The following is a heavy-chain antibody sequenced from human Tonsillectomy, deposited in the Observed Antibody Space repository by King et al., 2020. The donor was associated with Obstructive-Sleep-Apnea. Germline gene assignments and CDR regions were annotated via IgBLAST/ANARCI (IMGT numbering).Heavy chain of an antibody. J-gene: IGHJ4*02. V-gene: IGHV3-13*04. CDR1: GFTFSSYD. Sequence: VQLVESGGGLVQPGGSLRLSCASSGFTFSSYDMHWVRQATGKGLEWVSAIGTAGDTSYPGSVKGRFTISRENAKNSLYLQMNSLRAGDTAVYYCARSITMVRGVIYFDYWGQGTLVTVSS. CDR2: IGTAGDT. D-gene: IGHD3-10*01. CDR3: ARSITMVRGVIYFDY.